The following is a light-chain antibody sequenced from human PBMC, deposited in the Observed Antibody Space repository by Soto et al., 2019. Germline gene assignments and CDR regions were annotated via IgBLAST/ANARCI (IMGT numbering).Light chain of an antibody. Sequence: EIVLTQSPGTLSLSPGERATLSCRASQSVYSNYLAWYQQKPGQTPRLLIYGASSRATGIPDRFSGSGSGTDFTLTISRLETEVFAVYYCQQYDNAPFTFGPGTKVDVK. CDR1: QSVYSNY. CDR3: QQYDNAPFT. J-gene: IGKJ3*01. CDR2: GAS. V-gene: IGKV3-20*01.